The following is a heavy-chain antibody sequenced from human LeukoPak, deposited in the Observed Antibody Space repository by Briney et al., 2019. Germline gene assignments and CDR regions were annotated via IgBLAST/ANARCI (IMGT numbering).Heavy chain of an antibody. CDR2: IKSKTHGGTT. J-gene: IGHJ4*02. V-gene: IGHV3-15*01. CDR1: GFIFSNAW. D-gene: IGHD6-19*01. CDR3: TKDKEDLGTGWYGGFDY. Sequence: GGSLTLSCAASGFIFSNAWMIWVRQAPGKGLERVGRIKSKTHGGTTDYAAPVEGRFTISRDDSKNTLYLQMNSLKTEDTAMYYCTKDKEDLGTGWYGGFDYWGQGTLVTVSS.